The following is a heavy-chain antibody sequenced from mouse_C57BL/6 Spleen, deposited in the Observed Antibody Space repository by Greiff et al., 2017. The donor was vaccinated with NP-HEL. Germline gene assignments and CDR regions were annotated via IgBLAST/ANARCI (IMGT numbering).Heavy chain of an antibody. CDR1: GYTFTSYT. V-gene: IGHV1S26*01. CDR2: INPSSGYT. CDR3: ARGNYSNYYYAMDY. D-gene: IGHD2-5*01. J-gene: IGHJ4*01. Sequence: QVQLQQPGAELVKPGASVKLSCKASGYTFTSYTMHWVKQRPGQGLEWIGYINPSSGYTKYNQKFKDKATLTADKSSSTAYMQLSSLTSEDSAVYYCARGNYSNYYYAMDYWGQGTSVTVSS.